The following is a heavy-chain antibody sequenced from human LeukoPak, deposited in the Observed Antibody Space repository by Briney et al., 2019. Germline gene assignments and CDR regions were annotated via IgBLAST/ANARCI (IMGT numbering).Heavy chain of an antibody. CDR3: ATVGSGSYYYYYYMDV. CDR1: GYTLTELS. J-gene: IGHJ6*03. D-gene: IGHD1-26*01. CDR2: FDPEDGET. V-gene: IGHV1-24*01. Sequence: APVKVSCKVSGYTLTELSMHWVRQAPGKGLEWMGGFDPEDGETIYAQKFQGRVTMTEDTSTDTAYMELSSLRSEDTAVYYCATVGSGSYYYYYYMDVWGKGTTVTVSS.